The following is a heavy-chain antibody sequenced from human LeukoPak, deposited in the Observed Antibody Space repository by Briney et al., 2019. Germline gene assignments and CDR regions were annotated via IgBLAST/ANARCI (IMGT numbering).Heavy chain of an antibody. CDR3: ARGSPSVDRFYYYMDV. J-gene: IGHJ6*03. CDR2: IYYSGST. CDR1: GGSISSYY. D-gene: IGHD2-21*01. V-gene: IGHV4-59*01. Sequence: SETLSLTCTVSGGSISSYYWSWIRQPPGKGLEWIGYIYYSGSTNYNPSLKSRVTISVDTSKNQFSLKLSSVTAADTAVYYCARGSPSVDRFYYYMDVWGKGTTVTVSS.